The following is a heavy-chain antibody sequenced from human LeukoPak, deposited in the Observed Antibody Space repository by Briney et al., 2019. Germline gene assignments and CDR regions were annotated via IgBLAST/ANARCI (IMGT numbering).Heavy chain of an antibody. CDR1: GFTFSSYW. CDR3: ARNSGSYYFDY. J-gene: IGHJ4*02. Sequence: GGSLRLSCAASGFTFSSYWMHWVRQAPGKGLVWVSRIHRHGTSTTYADSVKGRFTISRDNAENTLYLQMNSLRAEDTAVYYCARNSGSYYFDYWGQGTLVTVSS. V-gene: IGHV3-74*01. CDR2: IHRHGTST. D-gene: IGHD1-26*01.